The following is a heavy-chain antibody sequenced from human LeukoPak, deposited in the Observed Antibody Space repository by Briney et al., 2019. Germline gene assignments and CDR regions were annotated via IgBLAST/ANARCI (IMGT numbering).Heavy chain of an antibody. CDR1: GFTFDDYA. J-gene: IGHJ3*02. CDR3: ARDSYDSDSSGIFGAFDI. D-gene: IGHD3-22*01. V-gene: IGHV3-9*01. CDR2: ISWNSGSI. Sequence: TGGSLRLSCAASGFTFDDYAMHWVRQAPGKGLEWVSAISWNSGSIGYADSVKGRFTISRDNAKNSLYLQMNSLRAEDTALYYCARDSYDSDSSGIFGAFDIWGQGTMVTVSS.